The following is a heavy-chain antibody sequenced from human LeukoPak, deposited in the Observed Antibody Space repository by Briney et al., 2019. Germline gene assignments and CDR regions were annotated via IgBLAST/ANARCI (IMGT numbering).Heavy chain of an antibody. CDR3: AKYSSRWFSYPDY. J-gene: IGHJ4*02. V-gene: IGHV3-23*01. D-gene: IGHD6-13*01. CDR1: GFTFSSYA. CDR2: ISGSGGST. Sequence: GGSLRLSCAASGFTFSSYAMSWVRQAPGKGLEWVSTISGSGGSTYYAGSVKGRFTISRDNSKNTLYLQMNSLRAEDTAVYYCAKYSSRWFSYPDYWGQGTLVTVSS.